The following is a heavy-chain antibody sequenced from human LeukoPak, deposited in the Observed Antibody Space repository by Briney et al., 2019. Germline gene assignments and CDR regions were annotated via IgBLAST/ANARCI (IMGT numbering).Heavy chain of an antibody. J-gene: IGHJ4*02. V-gene: IGHV1-2*02. CDR2: INPHSGGT. CDR1: EYTPTGYF. D-gene: IGHD3-10*01. Sequence: PSVKVSSTASEYTPTGYFLHWVRQAPGPGREWVGWINPHSGGTAYAQTFPGRVTPTRDTSITTTYLELSTLPAHHPAVYFCASSFGGSGTYVFDYWGQGTLVTVSS. CDR3: ASSFGGSGTYVFDY.